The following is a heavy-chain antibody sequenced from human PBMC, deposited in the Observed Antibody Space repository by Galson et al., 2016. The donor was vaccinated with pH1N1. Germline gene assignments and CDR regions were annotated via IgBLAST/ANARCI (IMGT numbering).Heavy chain of an antibody. Sequence: QSGAEVTKPGESLKISCKASGYIFTSQWIAWVRQVPGKGQEWVGVVNPGGSTIRYSPSFQGQVTISSDKSISTAYLQWISLRASDTAMYYCARQYDFGDYRGNAFDIWGQGTVVIVSS. D-gene: IGHD4-17*01. CDR3: ARQYDFGDYRGNAFDI. CDR2: VNPGGSTI. V-gene: IGHV5-51*03. J-gene: IGHJ3*02. CDR1: GYIFTSQW.